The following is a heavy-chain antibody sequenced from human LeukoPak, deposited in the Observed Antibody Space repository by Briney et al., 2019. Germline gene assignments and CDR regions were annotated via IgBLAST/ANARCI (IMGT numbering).Heavy chain of an antibody. V-gene: IGHV4-34*01. CDR2: INHSGST. Sequence: SETLSLTCAVYGGSFSGYYWSWIRQPPGKGLEWIGEINHSGSTNYNPSLKSRVTISVDTSKNQFSLKLSFVTAADTAVYYCASSIAAAGTGGDYWGQGTLVTVSS. CDR3: ASSIAAAGTGGDY. J-gene: IGHJ4*02. D-gene: IGHD6-13*01. CDR1: GGSFSGYY.